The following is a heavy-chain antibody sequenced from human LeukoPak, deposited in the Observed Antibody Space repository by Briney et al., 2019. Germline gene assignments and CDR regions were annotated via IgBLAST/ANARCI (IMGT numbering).Heavy chain of an antibody. CDR2: IYSGGST. CDR1: GFTVSSNY. Sequence: GGSLRLSCAASGFTVSSNYMSWVRQAPGKGLEWVSVIYSGGSTYYADSVKGRFTISRDNSKSTLYLQMNSLRAEDTAVYYCAPFPYSSSWYGYYMDVWGKGTTVTVSS. CDR3: APFPYSSSWYGYYMDV. J-gene: IGHJ6*03. D-gene: IGHD6-13*01. V-gene: IGHV3-53*01.